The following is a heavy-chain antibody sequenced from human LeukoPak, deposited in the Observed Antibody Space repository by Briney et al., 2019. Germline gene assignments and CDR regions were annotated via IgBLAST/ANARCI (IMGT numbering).Heavy chain of an antibody. J-gene: IGHJ5*02. CDR2: ISSSGSTI. CDR3: AKVNGSSWLNWFDP. V-gene: IGHV3-48*03. CDR1: GFTFSSYE. D-gene: IGHD6-13*01. Sequence: GGSLRLSCAASGFTFSSYEMNWVRQAPGKGLEWVSYISSSGSTIYYADSVKGRFTISRDNSKNTLYLQMNSLRAEDTAVYYCAKVNGSSWLNWFDPWGQGTLVTVSS.